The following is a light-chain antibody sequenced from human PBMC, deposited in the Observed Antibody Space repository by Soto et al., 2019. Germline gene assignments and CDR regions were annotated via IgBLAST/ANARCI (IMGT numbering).Light chain of an antibody. Sequence: EIVLTQSPGTLSLSPGERATLSCRASQSVDSSFLAWYQQRPGQTPRLLIYGASNRASGISDRLRGSGSGKDFTLTISRLVPEDFAVYYCQQYHTSSYTFGQGTKLQIK. V-gene: IGKV3-20*01. J-gene: IGKJ2*01. CDR2: GAS. CDR1: QSVDSSF. CDR3: QQYHTSSYT.